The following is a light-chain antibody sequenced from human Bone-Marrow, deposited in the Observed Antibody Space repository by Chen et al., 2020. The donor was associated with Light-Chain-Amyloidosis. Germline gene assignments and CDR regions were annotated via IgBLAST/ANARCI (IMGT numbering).Light chain of an antibody. CDR2: RDT. CDR1: DLPTKY. CDR3: QSADSSGTYEVI. J-gene: IGLJ2*01. Sequence: SYELTQPPSVSVSPGQTARIPCSGDDLPTKYAYWYQKKPGQAPVLVIHRDTERPAGISERFAGSSSGTTATLPISGVQAEDEADYHCQSADSSGTYEVIFGGGTKLTVL. V-gene: IGLV3-25*02.